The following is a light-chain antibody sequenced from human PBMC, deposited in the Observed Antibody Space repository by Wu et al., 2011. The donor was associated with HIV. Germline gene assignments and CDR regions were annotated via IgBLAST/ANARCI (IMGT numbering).Light chain of an antibody. V-gene: IGKV3-20*01. CDR2: GAS. Sequence: DIVVTQSPATLSLSPGERGTLSCRASQSVSNNYVAWYQQKAGQAPRLLIYGASNRATGVPDRFSGSGSGADFTLTISRLEVEDFAIYFCQQYGNSQITFGQGTRLDIK. CDR1: QSVSNNY. CDR3: QQYGNSQIT. J-gene: IGKJ5*01.